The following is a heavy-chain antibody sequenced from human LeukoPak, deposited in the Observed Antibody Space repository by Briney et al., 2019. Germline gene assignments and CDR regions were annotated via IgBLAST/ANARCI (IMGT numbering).Heavy chain of an antibody. CDR3: AREARGDSSGYSRSTDY. D-gene: IGHD3-22*01. J-gene: IGHJ4*02. CDR1: GYPITAGYY. V-gene: IGHV4-38-2*02. Sequence: PSETLSLTCTVSGYPITAGYYWGWIRQPPGKGLEWIGEINHSGSTNYNPSLKSRVTISVDTSKDQFSLKLSSVTAADTAVYYCAREARGDSSGYSRSTDYWGQGTLVTVSS. CDR2: INHSGST.